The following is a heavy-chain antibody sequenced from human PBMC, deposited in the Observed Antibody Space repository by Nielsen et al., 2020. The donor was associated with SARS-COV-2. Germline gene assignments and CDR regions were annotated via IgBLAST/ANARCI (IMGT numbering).Heavy chain of an antibody. CDR1: GFTVSSNY. CDR3: ARDSGDYDFWSGYANWFDP. Sequence: GESLKISCAASGFTVSSNYMSWVRQAPGKGLEWVSVIYSGGSTYYADSVKGRFTISRDNSKNSLYLQMNSLRDEDTAVYYCARDSGDYDFWSGYANWFDPWGQGTLVTVSS. CDR2: IYSGGST. D-gene: IGHD3-3*01. V-gene: IGHV3-66*01. J-gene: IGHJ5*02.